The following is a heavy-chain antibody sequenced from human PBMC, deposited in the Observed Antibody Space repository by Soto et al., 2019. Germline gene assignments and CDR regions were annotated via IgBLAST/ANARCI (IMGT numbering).Heavy chain of an antibody. J-gene: IGHJ4*02. Sequence: PSETLSLTCAVYGRSFSGYYWSWNRQPPGKGLEWIGEINHSGSTNYNPPLKSRVTISVDTSKNQFSLKLSSVTAADTALYYCATGKTLGNWGQGTLVTVSS. CDR2: INHSGST. CDR1: GRSFSGYY. CDR3: ATGKTLGN. V-gene: IGHV4-34*01.